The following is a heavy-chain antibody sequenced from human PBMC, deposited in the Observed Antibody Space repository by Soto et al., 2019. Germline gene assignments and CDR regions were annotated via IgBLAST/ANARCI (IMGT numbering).Heavy chain of an antibody. V-gene: IGHV1-69*13. J-gene: IGHJ4*02. CDR1: GGTFSSYA. CDR3: ATNYYDGSGHYFIFEH. CDR2: IIPIFGTA. Sequence: EASMKVTCKASGGTFSSYAISWVRQAPGQGLEWMGGIIPIFGTANYAQKFQGRVTISADESTNTAYMELSSLRSEDTAVYYCATNYYDGSGHYFIFEHWGQGTLVTVSS. D-gene: IGHD3-22*01.